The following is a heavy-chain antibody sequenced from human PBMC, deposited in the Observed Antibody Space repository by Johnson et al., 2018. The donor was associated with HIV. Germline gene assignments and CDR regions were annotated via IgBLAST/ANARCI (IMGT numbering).Heavy chain of an antibody. CDR3: AKDLRWEDAFDI. V-gene: IGHV3-30*02. J-gene: IGHJ3*02. D-gene: IGHD1-26*01. Sequence: AQLVESGGGLVQPGGSLRLSCATSGFTFSTYGMHWVRQAPGKGLEWVAFIRYDGSLKYLADSVKGRFTISRDNSKNTLYLQMNSLRADDTAVYYCAKDLRWEDAFDIWGQGTMVTVYS. CDR2: IRYDGSLK. CDR1: GFTFSTYG.